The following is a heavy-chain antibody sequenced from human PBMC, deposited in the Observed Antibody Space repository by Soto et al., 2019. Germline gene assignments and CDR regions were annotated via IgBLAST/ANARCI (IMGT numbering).Heavy chain of an antibody. Sequence: QVHLVESGGGVVQPGRSLRLSCAASGFSFSSVAMHWVRQAPGKGLEWVAAISYDGTYKPYADSVKGRFTISRDNSEDTLYMQMNSLRPEDTALYYCATDKALGTTFGEIDFWGQGTLVTVSS. D-gene: IGHD1-7*01. J-gene: IGHJ4*02. CDR3: ATDKALGTTFGEIDF. CDR2: ISYDGTYK. V-gene: IGHV3-30*04. CDR1: GFSFSSVA.